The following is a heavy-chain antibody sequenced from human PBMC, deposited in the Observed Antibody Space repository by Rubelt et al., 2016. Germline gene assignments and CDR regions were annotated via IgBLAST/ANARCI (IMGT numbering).Heavy chain of an antibody. CDR2: ISYDGSNK. Sequence: ISYDGSNKYYADSVKGRFTISRDNSKNTLYLQMNSLRAEDTAVYYCAKGAGTYYYGSGGAFDIWGQGTMVTVSS. V-gene: IGHV3-30*07. J-gene: IGHJ3*02. D-gene: IGHD3-10*01. CDR3: AKGAGTYYYGSGGAFDI.